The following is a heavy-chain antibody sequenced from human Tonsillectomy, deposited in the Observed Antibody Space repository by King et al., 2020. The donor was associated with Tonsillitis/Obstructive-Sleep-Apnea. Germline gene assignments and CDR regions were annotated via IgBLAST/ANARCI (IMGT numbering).Heavy chain of an antibody. V-gene: IGHV4-59*01. J-gene: IGHJ4*02. CDR2: IYYSGST. Sequence: QLQESGPGLVKPSETLSLTCTVSGGSISSYYWSWIRPPPGKGLEWIGYIYYSGSTNYNPSLKSRVTISVDTSKNQFSLKLSSVTAADTAVYYCARGDIAAPFDYWGQGTLVTVSS. D-gene: IGHD6-13*01. CDR1: GGSISSYY. CDR3: ARGDIAAPFDY.